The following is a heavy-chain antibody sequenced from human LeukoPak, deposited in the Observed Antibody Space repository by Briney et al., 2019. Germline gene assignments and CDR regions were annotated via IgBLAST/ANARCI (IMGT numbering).Heavy chain of an antibody. J-gene: IGHJ3*02. CDR3: ARGIAAAAYDVLDI. D-gene: IGHD6-13*01. CDR2: ISSNGGST. CDR1: GFTFSSYA. Sequence: PGGSLRLSCAASGFTFSSYAMHWVRQAPGKGLEYVSAISSNGGSTYYANSVKGRFTISRDNSKNTLYLQMGSLRAEDMAVYYCARGIAAAAYDVLDIWGQGTMVTVSS. V-gene: IGHV3-64*01.